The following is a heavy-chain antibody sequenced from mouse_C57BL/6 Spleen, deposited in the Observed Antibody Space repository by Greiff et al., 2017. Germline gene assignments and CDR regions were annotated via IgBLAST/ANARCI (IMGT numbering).Heavy chain of an antibody. Sequence: EVKVVESGPELVKPGASVKIPCKASGYKFTDYNMDWVKQSHGKSLEWIGDINPHNGGTIDNQKFKGKATLTVDKSSSTAYMELRSRTSEDTAVYYCARSYITTVVAGAMDYWGQGTSVTVSS. V-gene: IGHV1-18*01. CDR1: GYKFTDYN. CDR3: ARSYITTVVAGAMDY. J-gene: IGHJ4*01. D-gene: IGHD1-1*01. CDR2: INPHNGGT.